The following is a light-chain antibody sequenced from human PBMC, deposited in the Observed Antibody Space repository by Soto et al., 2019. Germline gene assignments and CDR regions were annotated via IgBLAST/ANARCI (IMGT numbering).Light chain of an antibody. CDR2: EVA. Sequence: LAQPASVSGSPGQSITISCTGTDSDIGDNNYVSWYQQYPGRAPKLMIYEVANRPSGVSDRFSGSKSGNTASLTILGLQAEDEADYYCRAYSVTNTLGVFGGGTKVTVL. J-gene: IGLJ3*02. CDR3: RAYSVTNTLGV. CDR1: DSDIGDNNY. V-gene: IGLV2-14*01.